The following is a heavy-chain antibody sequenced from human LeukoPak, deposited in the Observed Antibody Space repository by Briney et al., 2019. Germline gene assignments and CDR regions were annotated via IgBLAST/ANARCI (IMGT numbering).Heavy chain of an antibody. CDR1: GYTFTGYY. Sequence: ASVKVSCKASGYTFTGYYIHWVRQAPGQGLEWMGRINPNTGGTDYAQKFQGRVTMTRDTSITTAYMELSRLTSDDTAIYYCAKVPPSITAAGNWLGPWGQGALVTASS. CDR2: INPNTGGT. J-gene: IGHJ5*02. D-gene: IGHD6-13*01. CDR3: AKVPPSITAAGNWLGP. V-gene: IGHV1-2*06.